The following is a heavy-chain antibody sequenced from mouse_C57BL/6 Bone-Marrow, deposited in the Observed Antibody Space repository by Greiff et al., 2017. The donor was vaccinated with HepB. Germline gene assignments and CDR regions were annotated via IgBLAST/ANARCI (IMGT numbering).Heavy chain of an antibody. D-gene: IGHD3-2*02. Sequence: QVQLQQPGAELVKPGASVKLSCKASGYTFTSYWMQWVKQRPGQGLEWIGEIDPSDSYTNYNQKFKGKATLTVDTSSSTAYMQLSSLTSEDSAVYYCAIDSSGYNWFAYWGQGTLVTVSA. CDR1: GYTFTSYW. J-gene: IGHJ3*01. CDR3: AIDSSGYNWFAY. CDR2: IDPSDSYT. V-gene: IGHV1-50*01.